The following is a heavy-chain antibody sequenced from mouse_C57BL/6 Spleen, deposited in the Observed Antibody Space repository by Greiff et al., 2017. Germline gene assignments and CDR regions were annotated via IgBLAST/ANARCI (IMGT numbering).Heavy chain of an antibody. CDR1: GYAFSSYW. CDR2: IYPGDGDH. Sequence: VQLQQSGAELVKPGASVKISCKASGYAFSSYWVNWVKQRPGKGLEWIGQIYPGDGDHNYNGKFKGKATLTADKSYSTAYMQLSSLTSEDSAIYFCARGAVPNYLDYWGQGTTLTVSS. J-gene: IGHJ2*01. CDR3: ARGAVPNYLDY. V-gene: IGHV1-80*01.